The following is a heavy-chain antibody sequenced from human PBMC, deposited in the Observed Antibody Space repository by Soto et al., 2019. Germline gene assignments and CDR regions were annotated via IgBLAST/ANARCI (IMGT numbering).Heavy chain of an antibody. CDR2: ISPYNGNT. V-gene: IGHV1-18*01. Sequence: ASVKVSCKASGYTFTTYGVSWVRQAPGQGLEWMGWISPYNGNTTYAQNFQGRVTMTTDTSTSTVHMELRSLRAEDTAVYYCAKILTPSSTGWLTSFDYWGQGALVTVSS. J-gene: IGHJ4*02. CDR3: AKILTPSSTGWLTSFDY. D-gene: IGHD2-8*02. CDR1: GYTFTTYG.